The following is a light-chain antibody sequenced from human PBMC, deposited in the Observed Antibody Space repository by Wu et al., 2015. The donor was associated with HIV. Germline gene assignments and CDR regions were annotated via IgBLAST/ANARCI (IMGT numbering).Light chain of an antibody. V-gene: IGKV3-11*01. Sequence: EIVVTQYPGTLSLSPGDRGTLACRASQSVTNSIAWYQQKPGQAPRLLIYDASNRAAGIPIRFSGSASGTDFTLTISRLEPEDSAVYYCHQYGSGYLYKFGQGTKLEIK. J-gene: IGKJ2*01. CDR1: QSVTNS. CDR2: DAS. CDR3: HQYGSGYLYK.